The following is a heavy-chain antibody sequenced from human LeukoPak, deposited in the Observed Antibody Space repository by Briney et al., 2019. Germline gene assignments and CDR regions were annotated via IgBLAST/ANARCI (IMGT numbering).Heavy chain of an antibody. CDR1: GYTFTGYY. CDR3: ARDLTGIAAAGISYYYMDV. CDR2: INPNSGGT. D-gene: IGHD6-13*01. J-gene: IGHJ6*03. Sequence: GASVKVSCKASGYTFTGYYIHWVRRAPGQGLEWMEWINPNSGGTNYAQKFQGRVTMTRDMSTSTVYMELSSLRSEDTAVYYCARDLTGIAAAGISYYYMDVWGKGTTVTISS. V-gene: IGHV1-2*02.